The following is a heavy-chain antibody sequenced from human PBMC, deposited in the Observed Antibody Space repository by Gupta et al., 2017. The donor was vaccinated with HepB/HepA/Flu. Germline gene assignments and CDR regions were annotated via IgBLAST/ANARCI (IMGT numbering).Heavy chain of an antibody. CDR1: GFSLSTSGVG. Sequence: QITLKESGPTLVKPTQTLTLTCTFSGFSLSTSGVGVGWIRQPPGKALEWLALIYWDDDKRYSPSLKSRLTITKDTSKNQVVLTMTNMDPVDTATYYCAHWRRGRSTMVRGAVNWFDPWGQGTLVTVSS. CDR3: AHWRRGRSTMVRGAVNWFDP. D-gene: IGHD3-10*01. CDR2: IYWDDDK. J-gene: IGHJ5*02. V-gene: IGHV2-5*02.